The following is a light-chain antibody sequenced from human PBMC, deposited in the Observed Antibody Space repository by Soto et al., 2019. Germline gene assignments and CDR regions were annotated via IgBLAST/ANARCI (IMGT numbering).Light chain of an antibody. Sequence: VVLTQSPATLSLSPGERATLSCRASQSISEFLAWYQQKPGQAPRLLIYDASNRATGTPARFSGSGSGTDFTLTISSLGAEDFALYYCQQRSKWPVTFGGGTKVDIK. CDR1: QSISEF. CDR3: QQRSKWPVT. J-gene: IGKJ4*01. V-gene: IGKV3-11*01. CDR2: DAS.